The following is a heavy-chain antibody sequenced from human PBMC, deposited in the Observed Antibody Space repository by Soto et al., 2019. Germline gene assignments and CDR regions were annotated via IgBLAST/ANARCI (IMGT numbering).Heavy chain of an antibody. CDR3: ARGRGAAGTDSVQYYGMDV. D-gene: IGHD6-13*01. CDR1: GFTFSSYS. Sequence: EVQLVESGGGLVKPGGSLSLSCAASGFTFSSYSMNWVRQAPGKGLEWVSSISSSSSYIYYAYSVKGRFTISRDNAKNSLYLQMNSLRAEDTAVYYCARGRGAAGTDSVQYYGMDVWGQGTTVTVSS. V-gene: IGHV3-21*01. J-gene: IGHJ6*02. CDR2: ISSSSSYI.